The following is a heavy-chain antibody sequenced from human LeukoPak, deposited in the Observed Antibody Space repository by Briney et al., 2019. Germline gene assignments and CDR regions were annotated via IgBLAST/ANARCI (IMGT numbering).Heavy chain of an antibody. Sequence: GRSLRLPCAASGFTFSSYGMHWVRQASGEGLEWVAVIWYDGTTTYYADSVQGRFTISRDNSKNTLYLQTNSLRAEDTAVYYCARDSCRRTTSCYPYYYGMDVWGQGTTVTVSS. CDR3: ARDSCRRTTSCYPYYYGMDV. J-gene: IGHJ6*02. CDR1: GFTFSSYG. D-gene: IGHD2-2*01. V-gene: IGHV3-33*08. CDR2: IWYDGTTT.